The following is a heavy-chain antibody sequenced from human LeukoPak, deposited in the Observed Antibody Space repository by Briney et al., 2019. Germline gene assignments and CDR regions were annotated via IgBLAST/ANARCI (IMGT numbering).Heavy chain of an antibody. J-gene: IGHJ5*02. D-gene: IGHD3-16*02. V-gene: IGHV4-39*07. CDR3: ARDSQYYDYVWGSYRYTRWFDP. CDR2: IYYSGST. Sequence: PSETLSLTCTVSGGSISSSSYYWGWIRQPPGKGLEWIGSIYYSGSTYYSPSLKSRVTISVDTSKNQFSLKLRSVTAADTAVHYCARDSQYYDYVWGSYRYTRWFDPWGQGTLVTVSS. CDR1: GGSISSSSYY.